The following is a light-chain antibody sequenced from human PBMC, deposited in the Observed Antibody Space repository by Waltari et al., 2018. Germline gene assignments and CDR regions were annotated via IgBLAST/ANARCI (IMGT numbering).Light chain of an antibody. CDR1: NY. CDR2: DVG. Sequence: NYVSCYRQYPGKAPKLISYDVGERPSGVSSRFSASKSGNTASLTISGLQADDEADYYCNSYTGSNSWVFGGGTK. CDR3: NSYTGSNSWV. J-gene: IGLJ3*02. V-gene: IGLV2-14*04.